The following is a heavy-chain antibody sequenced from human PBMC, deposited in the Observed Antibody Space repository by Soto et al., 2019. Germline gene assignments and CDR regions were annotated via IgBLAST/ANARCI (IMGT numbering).Heavy chain of an antibody. CDR2: IYYSGST. CDR3: ARQFRYYDILTGYSSWFDP. D-gene: IGHD3-9*01. V-gene: IGHV4-39*01. Sequence: SVTLSLTCTVSGGSISSSSYYWGWIRQPPGKGLEWNGSIYYSGSTYYNPSLKSRVTISVDTSKNQFSLKLSSVTAADTAVYYCARQFRYYDILTGYSSWFDPWGQGTLVTVSS. J-gene: IGHJ5*02. CDR1: GGSISSSSYY.